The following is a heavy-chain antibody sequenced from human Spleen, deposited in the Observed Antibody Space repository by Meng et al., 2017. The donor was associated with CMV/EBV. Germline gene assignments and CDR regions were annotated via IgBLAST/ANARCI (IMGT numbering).Heavy chain of an antibody. D-gene: IGHD3-3*01. CDR3: ARGLYDFWSGYLGGNWFDP. CDR1: SFSGYY. CDR2: INHSGST. J-gene: IGHJ5*02. Sequence: SFSGYYWSWIRQPPGKRLEWIGEINHSGSTNYNPSLKSRVTISVDTSKNQFSLKLSSVTAADTAVYYCARGLYDFWSGYLGGNWFDPWGQGTLVTVSS. V-gene: IGHV4-34*01.